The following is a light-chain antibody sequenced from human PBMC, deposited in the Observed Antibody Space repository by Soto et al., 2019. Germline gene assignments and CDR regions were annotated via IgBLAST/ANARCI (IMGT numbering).Light chain of an antibody. Sequence: DIQMTQSPSTLSASVGDRVTITCRASQSISSWLAWYQQKPGKAPKLLIYDASSLESGVPSRFSGSGYGTEFTLTISSLQPDDFATYYCQQYNSYTYTFGQGTKREIK. V-gene: IGKV1-5*01. J-gene: IGKJ2*01. CDR3: QQYNSYTYT. CDR1: QSISSW. CDR2: DAS.